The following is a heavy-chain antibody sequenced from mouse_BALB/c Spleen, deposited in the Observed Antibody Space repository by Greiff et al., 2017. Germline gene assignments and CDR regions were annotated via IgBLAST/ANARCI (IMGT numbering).Heavy chain of an antibody. CDR3: ARLGSYYYAMDY. V-gene: IGHV5-17*02. CDR1: GFTFSSFG. Sequence: DVKLVESGGGLVQPGGSRKLSCAASGFTFSSFGMHWVRQAPEKGLEWVAYISSGSSTIYYADTVKGRFTISRDNPKNTLFLQMTSLRSEDTAMYYCARLGSYYYAMDYWGQGTSVTVSS. CDR2: ISSGSSTI. J-gene: IGHJ4*01.